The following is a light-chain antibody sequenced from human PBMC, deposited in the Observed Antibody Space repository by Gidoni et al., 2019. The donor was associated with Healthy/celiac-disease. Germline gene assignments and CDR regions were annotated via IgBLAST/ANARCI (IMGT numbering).Light chain of an antibody. V-gene: IGKV3-11*01. J-gene: IGKJ2*01. CDR3: QQRSNWSYT. CDR2: DAS. Sequence: ELVLTQSPATLSLSPGESATLSCRPSQSVSSYLAWYQQKPGQAPRLLIYDASNRAPGIPARFSGSGSGTDFTLTISSLEPEEVAVYYCQQRSNWSYTFGQGTKLEIK. CDR1: QSVSSY.